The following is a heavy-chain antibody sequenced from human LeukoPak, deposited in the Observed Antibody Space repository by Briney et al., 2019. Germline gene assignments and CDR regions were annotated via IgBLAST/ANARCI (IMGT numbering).Heavy chain of an antibody. CDR2: IYYSGST. D-gene: IGHD6-6*01. V-gene: IGHV4-59*12. J-gene: IGHJ4*02. CDR1: GGSISRDY. CDR3: AREIRGYSSSSPFDY. Sequence: SETLSLTCTVSGGSISRDYWSWIRQPPGTGLEWIGYIYYSGSTNYNPSLKSRVTISVDMSTNQFSLKLISVTAADTAVYYCAREIRGYSSSSPFDYWGQGTLVTVSS.